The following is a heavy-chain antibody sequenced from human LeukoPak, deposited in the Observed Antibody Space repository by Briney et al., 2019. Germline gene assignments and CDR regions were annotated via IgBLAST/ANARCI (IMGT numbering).Heavy chain of an antibody. CDR3: ARDGVAGSSDAFDL. V-gene: IGHV1-2*02. D-gene: IGHD6-19*01. CDR2: INPNSGGP. J-gene: IGHJ3*01. CDR1: GYTFTDYY. Sequence: ASVTVSCQASGYTFTDYYIHWVRQAPGQGLEWMGYINPNSGGPHYSQKFQGRVTMTGETSISTAYMDLRRPTYDDTAVYYCARDGVAGSSDAFDLWGQGTMVTVSS.